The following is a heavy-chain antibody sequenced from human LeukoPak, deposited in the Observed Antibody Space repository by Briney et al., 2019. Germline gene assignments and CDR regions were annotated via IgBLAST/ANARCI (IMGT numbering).Heavy chain of an antibody. CDR1: GLTFSSYS. D-gene: IGHD6-13*01. CDR2: ISSSSSTI. J-gene: IGHJ4*02. Sequence: GGSLRLSCAASGLTFSSYSMNWVRQAPGKGLEWVSYISSSSSTIYYADSVKGRFTISRDNAKNSLYLQMNRLRAEDTAVYYCARDVDSSSWYTLAIDYWGQGTLVTVSS. V-gene: IGHV3-48*01. CDR3: ARDVDSSSWYTLAIDY.